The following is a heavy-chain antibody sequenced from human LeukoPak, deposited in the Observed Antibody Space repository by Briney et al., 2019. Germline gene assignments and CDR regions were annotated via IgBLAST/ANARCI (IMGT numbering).Heavy chain of an antibody. Sequence: ASVKVSCKVSGYTLTELSMHWVRQAPGQGLEWMGGIIPIFGTANYAQKFQGRVTITADESTSTAYMELSSLRSEDTAVYYCARADYGDYVYGKDVWGQGTTVTVSS. CDR3: ARADYGDYVYGKDV. D-gene: IGHD4-17*01. CDR1: GYTLTELS. V-gene: IGHV1-69*13. CDR2: IIPIFGTA. J-gene: IGHJ6*02.